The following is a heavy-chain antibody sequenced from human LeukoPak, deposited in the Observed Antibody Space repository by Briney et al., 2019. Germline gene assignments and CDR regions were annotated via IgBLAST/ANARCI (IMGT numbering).Heavy chain of an antibody. Sequence: GRSLRLPCAASGITFDDYAMHWVRQAPGKGLEWVSGISWNSGSIGYADSVKGRFTISRDNAKNSLYLQMNSLRAEDTALYYCAKGSGSGYSYGIDYWGQGTLVTVSS. D-gene: IGHD5-18*01. V-gene: IGHV3-9*01. J-gene: IGHJ4*02. CDR2: ISWNSGSI. CDR3: AKGSGSGYSYGIDY. CDR1: GITFDDYA.